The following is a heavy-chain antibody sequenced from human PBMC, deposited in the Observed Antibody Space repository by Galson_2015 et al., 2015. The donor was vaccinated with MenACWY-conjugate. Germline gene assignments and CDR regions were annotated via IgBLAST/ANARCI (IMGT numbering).Heavy chain of an antibody. V-gene: IGHV3-23*01. CDR1: GFTFSTYA. CDR3: AKLVEQQLVYYYYGMDV. CDR2: ISGSGGST. D-gene: IGHD6-13*01. J-gene: IGHJ6*02. Sequence: SLRLSCAASGFTFSTYAMSWVRQAPGKGLEWASAISGSGGSTYYADPVKGRFTISRDKSKNTLHLQMKSLRAEDTAVYYCAKLVEQQLVYYYYGMDVWGQGTTVTVSS.